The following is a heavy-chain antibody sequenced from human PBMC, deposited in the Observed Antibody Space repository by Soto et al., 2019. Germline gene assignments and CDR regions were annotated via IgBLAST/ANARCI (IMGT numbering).Heavy chain of an antibody. Sequence: QVHLVQSGAEVKKPGASVKVSCKGSGYAFTTYGITWVRQAPGQGLEWMGWISAHNGNTNYAQKLQGRVTVTRDTSTSTAYMELRSLRSDDTAVYYCAREKTSYGMDVWGQGTTVTVSS. V-gene: IGHV1-18*01. CDR2: ISAHNGNT. J-gene: IGHJ6*02. CDR3: AREKTSYGMDV. CDR1: GYAFTTYG.